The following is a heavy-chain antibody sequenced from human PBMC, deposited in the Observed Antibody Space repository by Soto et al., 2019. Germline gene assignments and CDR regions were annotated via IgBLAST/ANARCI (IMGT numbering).Heavy chain of an antibody. CDR3: ARMRADWNYEGHWFDP. CDR1: GGSISSGGYY. D-gene: IGHD1-7*01. V-gene: IGHV4-31*03. J-gene: IGHJ5*02. CDR2: IYYSGST. Sequence: SETLSLTCTVSGGSISSGGYYWSWIRQHPGKGLEWIGYIYYSGSTYYNPSLKSRVTISVDTSKNQFSLKLSSVTAADTAVYYCARMRADWNYEGHWFDPWGQATLVTVSS.